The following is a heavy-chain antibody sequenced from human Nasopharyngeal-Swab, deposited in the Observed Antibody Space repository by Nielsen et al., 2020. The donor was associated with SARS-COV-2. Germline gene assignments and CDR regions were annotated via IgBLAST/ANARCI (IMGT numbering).Heavy chain of an antibody. J-gene: IGHJ6*02. V-gene: IGHV3-23*01. CDR1: GFTIRSYA. D-gene: IGHD5-12*01. CDR3: AKDRDSGDDSDDYYHYYGMDV. CDR2: ISGSDHTT. Sequence: LSLTCAASGFTIRSYAISWVRQAPGKGLEWVSVISGSDHTTYYADSVKGRFTISRDNSKNTVNLQMNSLRVEDTAIYYCAKDRDSGDDSDDYYHYYGMDVWGQGTTVTVFS.